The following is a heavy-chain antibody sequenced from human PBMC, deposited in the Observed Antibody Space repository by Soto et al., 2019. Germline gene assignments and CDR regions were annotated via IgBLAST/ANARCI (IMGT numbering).Heavy chain of an antibody. V-gene: IGHV4-59*01. CDR3: ARACSSTSCYTGGYYVDY. D-gene: IGHD2-2*02. CDR1: GGSISSYY. J-gene: IGHJ4*02. CDR2: IYYSGST. Sequence: PSETLSLTCTVSGGSISSYYWSWIRQPPGKGLEWIGYIYYSGSTNYNPSLKSRVTISVDTSKNQFSLKLSSVTAADTAVYYCARACSSTSCYTGGYYVDYWGQGTRVTVAS.